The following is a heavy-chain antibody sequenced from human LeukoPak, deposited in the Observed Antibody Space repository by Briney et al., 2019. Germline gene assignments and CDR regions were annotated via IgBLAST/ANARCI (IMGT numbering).Heavy chain of an antibody. CDR1: GYTFTGYY. J-gene: IGHJ6*02. V-gene: IGHV1-2*04. CDR3: ARDSVSGWYSDGMDV. Sequence: ASVKVSCKASGYTFTGYYMHWVRQAPGQGLEWMGWINPNSGGTNYAQKFQGWVTMTRDTSISTAYMELSRLRSDDTAVYYCARDSVSGWYSDGMDVWGQGTTVTVSS. D-gene: IGHD6-19*01. CDR2: INPNSGGT.